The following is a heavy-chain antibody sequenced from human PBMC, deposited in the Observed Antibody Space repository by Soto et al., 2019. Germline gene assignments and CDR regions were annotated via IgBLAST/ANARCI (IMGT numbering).Heavy chain of an antibody. V-gene: IGHV2-5*01. Sequence: QITLKESGPAPVKPTQTLTVTCTFSGSSLTTSAAGVGWIRQTPGKALEWLAVIFGHGNEKYSPSLKNRLTGTQDTSKNHVVLTMTNMDPLDTATYYCAHMSYSGTADFDSWVQGTLVNVSS. CDR1: GSSLTTSAAG. D-gene: IGHD1-26*01. CDR3: AHMSYSGTADFDS. CDR2: IFGHGNE. J-gene: IGHJ4*02.